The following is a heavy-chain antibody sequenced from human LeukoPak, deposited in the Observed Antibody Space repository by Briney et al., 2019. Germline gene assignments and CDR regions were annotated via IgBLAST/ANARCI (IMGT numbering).Heavy chain of an antibody. Sequence: AEALSLTCAVYGGSFSGYYWSWIRQPPGKGLEWIGELNRSGGTNYNPSLKSRVTISVDTSKNQFTLKLGSVTAADTAVYYCARAFGETQDWGQGTLVTVSS. J-gene: IGHJ4*02. CDR2: LNRSGGT. V-gene: IGHV4-34*01. D-gene: IGHD3-10*01. CDR1: GGSFSGYY. CDR3: ARAFGETQD.